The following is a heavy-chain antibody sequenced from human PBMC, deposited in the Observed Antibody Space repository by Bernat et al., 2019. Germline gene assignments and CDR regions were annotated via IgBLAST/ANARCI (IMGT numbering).Heavy chain of an antibody. Sequence: QVQLQESGPGLLKPSETLSLTCTVSGDSINYYYWSWIRQPAGKGLEWIGRIYASGSTNYNPSLKSRVTMSIDTSNNQFSLNIWSVTAADTAVYYCARLYSQNWSEYYFDYWGQGTLVTVPP. V-gene: IGHV4-4*07. D-gene: IGHD1-1*01. CDR2: IYASGST. CDR1: GDSINYYY. J-gene: IGHJ4*02. CDR3: ARLYSQNWSEYYFDY.